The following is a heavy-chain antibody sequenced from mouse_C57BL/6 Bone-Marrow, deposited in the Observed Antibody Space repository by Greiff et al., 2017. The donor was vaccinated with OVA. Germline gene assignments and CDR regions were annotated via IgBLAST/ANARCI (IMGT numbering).Heavy chain of an antibody. CDR2: IYPGSGST. CDR1: GYTFTSYW. CDR3: ARDYDYDEFAY. V-gene: IGHV1-55*01. Sequence: VQLQQPGAELVKPGASVQMSCKASGYTFTSYWLTLVQPRPCQCLVCICDIYPGSGSTNYNEKFKSKATLTVDTSASTAYMQLSSLTSEDSAVYYCARDYDYDEFAYWGQGTLVTVSA. D-gene: IGHD2-4*01. J-gene: IGHJ3*01.